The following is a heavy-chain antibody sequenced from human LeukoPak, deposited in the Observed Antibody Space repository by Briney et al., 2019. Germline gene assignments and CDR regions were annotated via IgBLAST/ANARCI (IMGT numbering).Heavy chain of an antibody. J-gene: IGHJ6*02. V-gene: IGHV3-33*01. D-gene: IGHD6-19*01. CDR1: GFTFSSYG. Sequence: GRSLRLSCAASGFTFSSYGMHWVRQAPGKGLEWVAVIWYDGSNKYYADSVKGRFTISRDNSKNTLYLQMNSLGAEDTAVYYCARESGNGYSSGWYPYYYYGMDVWGQGTTVTVSS. CDR2: IWYDGSNK. CDR3: ARESGNGYSSGWYPYYYYGMDV.